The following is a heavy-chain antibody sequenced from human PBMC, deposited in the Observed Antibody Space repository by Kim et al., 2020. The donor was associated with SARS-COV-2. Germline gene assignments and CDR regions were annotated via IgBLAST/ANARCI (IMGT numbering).Heavy chain of an antibody. CDR3: ARDVVVVGGVTPEGYSGMD. CDR1: GYTFSSHG. V-gene: IGHV1-18*01. Sequence: ASVKVSCTASGYTFSSHGISWVRQAPGQGLEWMGWINGNNGNTNYAQKFQGRVTVTRDKSTSTAYMELRRLRSDDTAVYYCARDVVVVGGVTPEGYSGMD. CDR2: INGNNGNT. D-gene: IGHD2-15*01. J-gene: IGHJ6*01.